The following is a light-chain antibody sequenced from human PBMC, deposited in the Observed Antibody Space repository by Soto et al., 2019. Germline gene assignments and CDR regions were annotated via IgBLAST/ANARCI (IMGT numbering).Light chain of an antibody. V-gene: IGLV2-14*01. CDR1: SSDVAIYNY. CDR3: SSYTARSNYV. CDR2: QVT. Sequence: QSALTQPASVSGSPGQSITISCTGTSSDVAIYNYVSWCQQQPGKAPKLMIYQVTNRPSGVSNRFSGSWAGSMGSLTIGGLQADHEADYYCSSYTARSNYVFGTGTKVT. J-gene: IGLJ1*01.